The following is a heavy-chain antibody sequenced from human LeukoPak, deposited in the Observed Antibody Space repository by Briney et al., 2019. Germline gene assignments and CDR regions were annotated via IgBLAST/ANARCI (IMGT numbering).Heavy chain of an antibody. CDR2: ISSSSSYI. J-gene: IGHJ4*02. CDR1: GFTFSSYS. CDR3: ARQLQRGYSYSDY. Sequence: GGSLRLSCAASGFTFSSYSMNWVRQAPGKGLEWVSSISSSSSYIYYADSVKGRFTISRDNAKNSLYLQMNSLRAEDTAVYYCARQLQRGYSYSDYWGQGTLVTVSS. V-gene: IGHV3-21*01. D-gene: IGHD5-18*01.